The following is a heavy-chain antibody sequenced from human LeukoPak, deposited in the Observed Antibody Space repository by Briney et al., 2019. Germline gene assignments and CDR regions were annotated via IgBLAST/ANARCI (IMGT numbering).Heavy chain of an antibody. J-gene: IGHJ3*02. CDR1: GGSFSSSSYF. CDR2: IYYSGST. Sequence: SETLSLTCTVSGGSFSSSSYFWGWIRQPPGKGLEWIGSIYYSGSTYYNPSLKSRVTISVDTSKNQFSLKLSSVTAADTAVYYCASTLITPGAFDIWGQGTMVTVSS. D-gene: IGHD4/OR15-4a*01. V-gene: IGHV4-39*07. CDR3: ASTLITPGAFDI.